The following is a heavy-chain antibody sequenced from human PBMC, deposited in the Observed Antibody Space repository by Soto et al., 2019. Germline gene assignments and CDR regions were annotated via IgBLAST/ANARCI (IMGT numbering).Heavy chain of an antibody. D-gene: IGHD6-19*01. Sequence: EVQLVESGGGLVQPGGSLRLSCAGSGFIGSTYHMSWVRQTPGKGLEWVSGIYSGGGIYCSDSVRGRFTISIDDSKNTLYLQTNSLRVEDTAVYYCARDRALSGGSGRSGGWFDPWGQGTLVTVSS. J-gene: IGHJ5*02. V-gene: IGHV3-53*01. CDR3: ARDRALSGGSGRSGGWFDP. CDR2: IYSGGGI. CDR1: GFIGSTYH.